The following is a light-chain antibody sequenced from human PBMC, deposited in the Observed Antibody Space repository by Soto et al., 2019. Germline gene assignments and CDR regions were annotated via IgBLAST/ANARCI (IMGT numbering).Light chain of an antibody. CDR3: QQYGSAPST. Sequence: EIVLTQSPGPLSLSPGDRATLSCRASQSVGSNYLAWYQQKPGQAPRLLIYGASNRATGIPDTFSGSGSGTDFTLSISRLEPEDFAVYYCQQYGSAPSTFGGGTKVEIK. V-gene: IGKV3-20*01. J-gene: IGKJ4*01. CDR1: QSVGSNY. CDR2: GAS.